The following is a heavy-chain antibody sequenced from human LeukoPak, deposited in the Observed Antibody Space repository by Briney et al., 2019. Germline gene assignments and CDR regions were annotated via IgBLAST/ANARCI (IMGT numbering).Heavy chain of an antibody. Sequence: GESLRLSCVASGFTFGKYWMSWVRQAPGKGLEWVANIKLDGSEKNYVDSVKGRFTISRDNTKNSLYLQMNSLRAEDTAVFYCARDQYDTWSRRGNFDSWGQGTLVIVSS. D-gene: IGHD3-3*01. CDR2: IKLDGSEK. CDR3: ARDQYDTWSRRGNFDS. CDR1: GFTFGKYW. J-gene: IGHJ4*02. V-gene: IGHV3-7*03.